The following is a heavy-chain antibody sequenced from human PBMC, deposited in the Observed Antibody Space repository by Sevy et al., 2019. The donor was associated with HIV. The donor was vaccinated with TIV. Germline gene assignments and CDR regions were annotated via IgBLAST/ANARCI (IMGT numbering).Heavy chain of an antibody. CDR2: ISYDGSNK. V-gene: IGHV3-30*03. J-gene: IGHJ5*02. D-gene: IGHD6-13*01. CDR3: VRDAGYSVNWYPRFDP. Sequence: GGSLRLSCAASAFTFSTYAMHWVRQAPGKGLEWVAVISYDGSNKYYADSVKGRFTISRDDSKSSLYLQMNTLRAEDTAVYYCVRDAGYSVNWYPRFDPWGQGTLVTVSS. CDR1: AFTFSTYA.